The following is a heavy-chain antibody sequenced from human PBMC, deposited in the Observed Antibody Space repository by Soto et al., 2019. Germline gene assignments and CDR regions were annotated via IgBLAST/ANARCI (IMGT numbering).Heavy chain of an antibody. CDR1: GYTFINFA. J-gene: IGHJ2*01. Sequence: VQLVQSGAEVKEPGASVKVSCKASGYTFINFAITWVRQAPGQGLEWVGWISTDKGYTTYAEKFQGRVSMTADTDTNTDYMDLSSLNSDDTAVHYCAGDRDCCTWGNCHPEWYLDYWGRGTLVTVSS. CDR2: ISTDKGYT. V-gene: IGHV1-18*01. CDR3: AGDRDCCTWGNCHPEWYLDY. D-gene: IGHD1-1*01.